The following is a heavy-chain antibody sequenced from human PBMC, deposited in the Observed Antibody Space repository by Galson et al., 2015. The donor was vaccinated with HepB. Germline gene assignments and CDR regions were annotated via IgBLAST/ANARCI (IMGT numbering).Heavy chain of an antibody. Sequence: SVKVSCKASGYTFTSYYMHWVRQAPGQGLEWMGIINPSGGSTSYAQKFQGRVTMTRDTSTSTVYMELSSLRSEDTAVYYCARDRATVTTAPWYFDLWGRGTLVTVSS. D-gene: IGHD4-17*01. CDR1: GYTFTSYY. V-gene: IGHV1-46*01. CDR3: ARDRATVTTAPWYFDL. J-gene: IGHJ2*01. CDR2: INPSGGST.